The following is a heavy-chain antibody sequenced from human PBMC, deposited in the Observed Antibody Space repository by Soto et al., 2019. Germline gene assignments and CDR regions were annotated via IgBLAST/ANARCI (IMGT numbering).Heavy chain of an antibody. CDR1: GDSIRSSSHY. J-gene: IGHJ4*02. Sequence: PSETLSLTCTVSGDSIRSSSHYWAWNRQPPGKGLEWIGGFYYSGSPYYNPSLKSRVTISVDTSKNQFSLKLNSVTAADTAMYYSARNYSGAYYYFSSGYTRSRYFDYCGQGTLVPVSS. CDR3: ARNYSGAYYYFSSGYTRSRYFDY. CDR2: FYYSGSP. V-gene: IGHV4-39*07. D-gene: IGHD3-22*01.